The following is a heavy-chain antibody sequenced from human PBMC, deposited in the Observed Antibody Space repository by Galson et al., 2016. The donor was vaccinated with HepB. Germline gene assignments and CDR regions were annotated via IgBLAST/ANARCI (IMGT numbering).Heavy chain of an antibody. CDR3: ARSMERVDAFDT. Sequence: SETLSLTCTVSGHSISSGFYWGWIRQSPGKGLEWIGSVSHDGGTFYSPSFKSRVTISVDKSKSQFYLQLTSVTPADTAVFYCARSMERVDAFDTWGQGTMVTVSS. CDR1: GHSISSGFY. CDR2: VSHDGGT. D-gene: IGHD1-26*01. V-gene: IGHV4-38-2*02. J-gene: IGHJ3*02.